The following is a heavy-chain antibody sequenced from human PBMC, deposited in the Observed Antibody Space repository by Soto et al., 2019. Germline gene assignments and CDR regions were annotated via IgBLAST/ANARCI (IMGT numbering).Heavy chain of an antibody. J-gene: IGHJ3*02. D-gene: IGHD3-3*01. CDR2: MNPNSGNT. V-gene: IGHV1-8*01. CDR3: AKSLNGYYDFWSGYPSAFDI. CDR1: GYTFTSYD. Sequence: ASVKVSCKASGYTFTSYDINWVRQATGQGLEWMGWMNPNSGNTGYAQKFQGRVTMTRNTSISTAYMELSSLRSEDTAVYYCAKSLNGYYDFWSGYPSAFDIWGQGTMVTVS.